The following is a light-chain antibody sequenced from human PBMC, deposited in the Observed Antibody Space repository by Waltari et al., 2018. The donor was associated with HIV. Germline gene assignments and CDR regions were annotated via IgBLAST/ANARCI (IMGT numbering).Light chain of an antibody. CDR3: GVWDDSLNGQV. CDR1: SPNIGRNN. Sequence: QSVLTQPPSASGTPGQRVTISCSGSSPNIGRNNVNVYQQLPGTAPKLLIYTNNQRPSWVPDRFSGSKSGTSASLAISGLHSDDEAHYYCGVWDDSLNGQVFGGGTKLTVL. CDR2: TNN. V-gene: IGLV1-44*01. J-gene: IGLJ2*01.